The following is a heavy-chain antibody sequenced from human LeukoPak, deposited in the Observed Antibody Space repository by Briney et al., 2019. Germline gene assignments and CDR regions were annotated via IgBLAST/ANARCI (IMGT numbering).Heavy chain of an antibody. CDR3: ARGRITMVRGAPWYFDL. D-gene: IGHD3-10*01. V-gene: IGHV4-31*03. J-gene: IGHJ2*01. CDR2: IYYSGST. Sequence: SETLSLTCTVSGGSLSSGGYYWSWIRQHPGKGLEWIGYIYYSGSTYYNPSLKSRVTISVDTSKNQFSLKLSSVTAADTAVYYCARGRITMVRGAPWYFDLWGRGTLVTVSS. CDR1: GGSLSSGGYY.